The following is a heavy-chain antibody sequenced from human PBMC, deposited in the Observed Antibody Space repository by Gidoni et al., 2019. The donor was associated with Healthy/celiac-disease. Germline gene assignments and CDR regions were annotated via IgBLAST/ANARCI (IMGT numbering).Heavy chain of an antibody. Sequence: QVHLQASGPGLVKPSATLSLTCTVSAGSTSSYYWSWIRQPPGKGLEWIGYIYYSGSTNYNPSLKRRVTISVDTSKNQFSLKLSSVTDADTAVYYCARERHPYYYYMDVWGKGTTVTVSS. J-gene: IGHJ6*03. CDR1: AGSTSSYY. CDR3: ARERHPYYYYMDV. V-gene: IGHV4-59*01. CDR2: IYYSGST.